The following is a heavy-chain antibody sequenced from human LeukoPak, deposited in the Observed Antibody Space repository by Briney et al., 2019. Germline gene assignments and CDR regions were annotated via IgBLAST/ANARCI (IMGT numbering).Heavy chain of an antibody. D-gene: IGHD1-7*01. Sequence: GGSLRLSCAASGFTFRHYYMSWIRQAPGKGLEWVAYIDTDGSDTYYADSVKGRFTISRDNPKNSLYLQMNSLRAEDTAVYYCARDSQTGTFDYWGQGTLVTVSS. J-gene: IGHJ4*02. V-gene: IGHV3-11*04. CDR3: ARDSQTGTFDY. CDR1: GFTFRHYY. CDR2: IDTDGSDT.